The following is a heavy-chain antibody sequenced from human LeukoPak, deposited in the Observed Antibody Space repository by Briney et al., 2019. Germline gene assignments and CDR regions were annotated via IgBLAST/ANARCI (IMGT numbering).Heavy chain of an antibody. CDR3: ASYNWNYGHGGY. Sequence: GGSLRPSCAASGFTFSIYSMNWVRQAPGKGLEWVSSITSSSSHTFYADSVKGRFTISRDNAKNSLYLQMNSLRAEDTAVYYCASYNWNYGHGGYWGQGTLVTVSS. CDR2: ITSSSSHT. CDR1: GFTFSIYS. D-gene: IGHD1-7*01. J-gene: IGHJ4*02. V-gene: IGHV3-21*01.